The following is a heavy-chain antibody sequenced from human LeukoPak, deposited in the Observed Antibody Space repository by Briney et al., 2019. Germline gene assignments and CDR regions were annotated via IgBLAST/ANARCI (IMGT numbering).Heavy chain of an antibody. CDR1: GYTFTGYY. D-gene: IGHD3-22*01. J-gene: IGHJ4*02. V-gene: IGHV1-2*02. Sequence: ASVKVSCKASGYTFTGYYMHWVGQAPGKGLEWMGGFDHEDGETIYAQNFQGRVPMTRDTSISTAYMELSRLRSDDTAVYYCARDLSIVVVIAFDYWGQGTLVTVSS. CDR2: FDHEDGET. CDR3: ARDLSIVVVIAFDY.